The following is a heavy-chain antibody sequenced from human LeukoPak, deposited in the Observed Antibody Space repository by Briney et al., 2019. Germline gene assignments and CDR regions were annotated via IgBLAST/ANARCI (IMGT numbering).Heavy chain of an antibody. V-gene: IGHV4-39*01. CDR3: VRWQSGSMFHPP. CDR2: IYYSGTT. CDR1: GVSISSNSHY. Sequence: SETLSLTCTVSGVSISSNSHYWGWIRQPPGKGLEWNGSIYYSGTTAYNPSLKTRVPISVDKSKNQFSLKLSSVTAADTAVYYCVRWQSGSMFHPPGGQGTLVTVSS. D-gene: IGHD3-10*02. J-gene: IGHJ5*02.